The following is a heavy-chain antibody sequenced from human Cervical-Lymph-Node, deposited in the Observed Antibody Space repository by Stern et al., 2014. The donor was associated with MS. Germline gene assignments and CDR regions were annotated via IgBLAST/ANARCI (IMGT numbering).Heavy chain of an antibody. J-gene: IGHJ4*02. CDR2: IIPRFATP. CDR3: ARDPYGGTHYFDS. D-gene: IGHD1-26*01. CDR1: GGTFNTYA. V-gene: IGHV1-69*01. Sequence: VQLEESGAEVKKPGSSVKVSCKASGGTFNTYAISWVRQAPGQGLEWMGGIIPRFATPNYAQKFQGRVAITADESTSTAYMDLSSLRSEDTAVYYCARDPYGGTHYFDSWGQGTLVTVSS.